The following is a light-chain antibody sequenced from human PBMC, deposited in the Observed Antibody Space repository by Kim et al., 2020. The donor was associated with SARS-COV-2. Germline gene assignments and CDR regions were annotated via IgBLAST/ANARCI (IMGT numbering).Light chain of an antibody. CDR2: GKN. V-gene: IGLV3-19*01. J-gene: IGLJ2*01. CDR3: NSRDSNDNVV. CDR1: SLRSYY. Sequence: ALGQTTRITCQGESLRSYYATWYQQKTGQAPIVVIYGKNNRPSGIPDRFSGSSSGNTASLTITGTQAGDEADYYCNSRDSNDNVVFGGGTQLTVL.